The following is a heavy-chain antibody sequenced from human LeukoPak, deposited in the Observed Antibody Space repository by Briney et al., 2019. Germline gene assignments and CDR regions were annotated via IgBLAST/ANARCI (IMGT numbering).Heavy chain of an antibody. Sequence: PGGSLRLSCAVSGFTFSSYSMTWVRQAPGKGLEWVSSISSNGNYVYYADSVRGRFTISRDNAKNSLYLQMNSLRAEDTAVYYCARVPSDYWGQGTLVTVSS. CDR3: ARVPSDY. V-gene: IGHV3-21*01. CDR1: GFTFSSYS. CDR2: ISSNGNYV. J-gene: IGHJ4*02.